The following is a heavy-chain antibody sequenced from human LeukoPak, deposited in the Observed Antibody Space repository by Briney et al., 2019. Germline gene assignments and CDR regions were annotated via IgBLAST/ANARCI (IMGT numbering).Heavy chain of an antibody. V-gene: IGHV4-59*08. CDR1: GGSISSYY. J-gene: IGHJ3*02. CDR2: IYYSGST. D-gene: IGHD3-10*01. CDR3: ARRNYGPGESFDI. Sequence: PSETLSLTCTVSGGSISSYYWSWIRQPPGKGLEWIGYIYYSGSTNYNPSLESRVPISVDTSKNQFSLKLSSVTAAHTAVYYCARRNYGPGESFDIWGQGTMVTVSS.